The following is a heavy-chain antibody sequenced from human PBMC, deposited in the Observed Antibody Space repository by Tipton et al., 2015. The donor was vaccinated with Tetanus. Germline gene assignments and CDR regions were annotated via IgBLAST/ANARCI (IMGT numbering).Heavy chain of an antibody. J-gene: IGHJ4*02. D-gene: IGHD1-26*01. CDR3: ARDQARGARGWNYFDY. V-gene: IGHV4-31*03. CDR2: IYSSGST. Sequence: GLVKPSQPLSLTCTVSGGSISSGGYYWSWIRQRPGKGLEWIGGIYSSGSTYSNPSLKGRVTISVDTSKNQFSLRLNSVTAADTAVYYCARDQARGARGWNYFDYWGLGTLVTVSP. CDR1: GGSISSGGYY.